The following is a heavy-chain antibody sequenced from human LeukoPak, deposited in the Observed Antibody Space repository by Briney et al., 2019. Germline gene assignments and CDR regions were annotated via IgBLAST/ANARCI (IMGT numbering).Heavy chain of an antibody. Sequence: GGSLRLSCAASGFSFNNYALSWVRQAPGKGLEWLSAISGRGGSTYYADSVKGRFTISRDNSKSTLYLQMSSLSAEDTAVYYCAKDVKYGSGSYSLYGMDVWGQGTTVTVSS. J-gene: IGHJ6*02. V-gene: IGHV3-23*01. CDR1: GFSFNNYA. D-gene: IGHD3-10*01. CDR3: AKDVKYGSGSYSLYGMDV. CDR2: ISGRGGST.